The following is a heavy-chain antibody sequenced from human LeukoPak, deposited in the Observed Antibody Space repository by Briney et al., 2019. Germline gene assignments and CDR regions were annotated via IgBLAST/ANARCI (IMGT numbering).Heavy chain of an antibody. CDR3: ARDGYNADFDY. V-gene: IGHV3-23*01. CDR1: GFTFSSYA. CDR2: ISGSGGST. Sequence: GGSLRLSCAASGFTFSSYAMSWVRQAPGKGLEWVSAISGSGGSTYYADSVKGWFTISRDNSKNTLYLQMNSLRAEDTAVYYCARDGYNADFDYWGQGTLVTVSS. D-gene: IGHD5-24*01. J-gene: IGHJ4*02.